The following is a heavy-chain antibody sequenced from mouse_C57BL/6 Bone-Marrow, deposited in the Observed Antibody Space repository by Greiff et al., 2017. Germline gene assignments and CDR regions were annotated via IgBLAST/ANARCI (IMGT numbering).Heavy chain of an antibody. D-gene: IGHD1-1*01. CDR1: GFTFSDYY. J-gene: IGHJ4*01. CDR3: ARETTVVMDY. V-gene: IGHV5-12*01. CDR2: ISNGGGST. Sequence: DVMLVESGGGLVQPGGSLKLSCAASGFTFSDYYMYWVRQTPEKRLEWVAYISNGGGSTYYPDTVKGRFTISRDNAKNTLYLQRSRLKSEDTAMYYCARETTVVMDYWGQGTSVTVSS.